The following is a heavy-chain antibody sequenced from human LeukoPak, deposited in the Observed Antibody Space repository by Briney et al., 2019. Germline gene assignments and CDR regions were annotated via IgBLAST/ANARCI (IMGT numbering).Heavy chain of an antibody. V-gene: IGHV3-11*01. CDR2: ISSGM. J-gene: IGHJ3*02. D-gene: IGHD3-16*01. CDR3: ARRIWGADSQSHTFDI. CDR1: ELTFNDYN. Sequence: RGALRLSCAASELTFNDYNMGWIRQAPGKGLEWVAYISSGMYYADSVKGRFTISRDNAKNSLYLQMNSLRADDTAVYYCARRIWGADSQSHTFDIWGQGTMVTVSS.